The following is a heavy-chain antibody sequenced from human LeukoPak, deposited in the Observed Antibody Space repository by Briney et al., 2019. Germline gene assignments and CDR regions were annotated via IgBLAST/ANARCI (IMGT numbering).Heavy chain of an antibody. J-gene: IGHJ4*02. CDR1: GFAFSGYG. D-gene: IGHD1-14*01. CDR3: VKEERNQLLYN. CDR2: IRYDGDIK. Sequence: GGSLRLSCAASGFAFSGYGMHWVRQAPGKGLEWVAFIRYDGDIKNYADSVKGRFTVSRDNSRNTLFLQMNSLRADDTALYHCVKEERNQLLYNWGPGTLATVSS. V-gene: IGHV3-30*02.